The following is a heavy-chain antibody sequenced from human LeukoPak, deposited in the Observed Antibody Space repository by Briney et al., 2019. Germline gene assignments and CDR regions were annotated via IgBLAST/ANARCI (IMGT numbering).Heavy chain of an antibody. CDR2: IIPIFGTA. CDR1: GYTFTSYG. V-gene: IGHV1-69*06. J-gene: IGHJ3*02. D-gene: IGHD5-24*01. CDR3: ARVRDGYNDAYDI. Sequence: SVKVSCKASGYTFTSYGISWVRQAPGQGLEWMGGIIPIFGTANYAQKFQGRVTITADKSTSTAYMELSSLRSEDTAVYYCARVRDGYNDAYDIWGRGTMVTVSS.